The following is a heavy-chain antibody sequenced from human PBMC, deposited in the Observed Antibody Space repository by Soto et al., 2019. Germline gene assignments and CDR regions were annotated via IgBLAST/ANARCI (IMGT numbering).Heavy chain of an antibody. V-gene: IGHV4-38-2*02. Sequence: SAPLCLTYTVSCSSISTGCSCAWVRQFAVNGLGGIRSVYCSGAAYYSPTLKSRVTISVDTSKNQFCLRLKSVTAADAAVYYCARDYPSALDVASDFEFWCQAPPVTVS. J-gene: IGHJ4*02. CDR3: ARDYPSALDVASDFEF. CDR1: CSSISTGCS. D-gene: IGHD5-12*01. CDR2: VYCSGAA.